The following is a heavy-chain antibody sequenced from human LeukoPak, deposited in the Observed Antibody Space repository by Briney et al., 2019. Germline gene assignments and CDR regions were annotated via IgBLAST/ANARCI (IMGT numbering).Heavy chain of an antibody. CDR3: ARPIAPAGTDLGY. CDR1: GYTFTSYW. D-gene: IGHD6-13*01. V-gene: IGHV5-51*01. J-gene: IGHJ4*02. Sequence: GESLKISCKGSGYTFTSYWIGWVRQMPGKGLEWIGIIYPGDSDTRYSPSFQGQVTISADKPITTAYLQWSSLKASDTAMYYCARPIAPAGTDLGYWGQGTLVTVSS. CDR2: IYPGDSDT.